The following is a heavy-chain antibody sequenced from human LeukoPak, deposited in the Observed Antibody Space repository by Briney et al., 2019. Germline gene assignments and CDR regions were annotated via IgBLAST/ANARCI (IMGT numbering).Heavy chain of an antibody. CDR1: GGTFSSYA. D-gene: IGHD3-22*01. V-gene: IGHV1-69*13. J-gene: IGHJ4*02. Sequence: GASVKVSCKASGGTFSSYAISWVRQAPGQGLEWMGGIIPIFGTANYAQKFQGRVTITADESTSTAYMELRSLRSDDTAVYYCAKDSSGYYSGWGQGTLVTVSS. CDR3: AKDSSGYYSG. CDR2: IIPIFGTA.